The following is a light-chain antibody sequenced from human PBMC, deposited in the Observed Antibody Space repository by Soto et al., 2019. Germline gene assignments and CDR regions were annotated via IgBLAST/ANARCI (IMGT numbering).Light chain of an antibody. CDR1: QSVSSSY. Sequence: EIVLTQSPGTLSLSPGERATLSCRASQSVSSSYLAWYQQKPGQAPRPLIYVASSRATGIPDRFSGSGSGTAFTLTISRLETEDFAVYYCQEYGSAAYTFGQGTKLEIK. CDR3: QEYGSAAYT. V-gene: IGKV3-20*01. CDR2: VAS. J-gene: IGKJ2*01.